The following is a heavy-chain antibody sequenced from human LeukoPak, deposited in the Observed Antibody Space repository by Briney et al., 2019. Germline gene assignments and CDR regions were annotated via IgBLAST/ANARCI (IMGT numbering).Heavy chain of an antibody. J-gene: IGHJ6*03. V-gene: IGHV3-23*01. Sequence: GGSLRLSCAASGLTFSGFGMSWVRQAPGKGLGGVSAISGSGGSTYYADSVKGRFTISRDNSKNTLYLQMNSLRAEDTAVYYCARGGYSSSSYFYYYMDVWGKGTTVTVSS. D-gene: IGHD6-6*01. CDR1: GLTFSGFG. CDR2: ISGSGGST. CDR3: ARGGYSSSSYFYYYMDV.